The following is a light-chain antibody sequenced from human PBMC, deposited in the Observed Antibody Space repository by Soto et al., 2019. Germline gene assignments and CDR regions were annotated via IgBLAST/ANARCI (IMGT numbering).Light chain of an antibody. J-gene: IGKJ4*01. CDR3: QQYNNWPPLT. Sequence: EIVMTQSPATLSVSPGERATLSCRASQSVSSNLAWYPQKPGQAPRLLIYGASTRATGIPARFSGSGSGTEFTLTISSLQSEDFALYYCQQYNNWPPLTFGGGTKVEIK. CDR1: QSVSSN. V-gene: IGKV3-15*01. CDR2: GAS.